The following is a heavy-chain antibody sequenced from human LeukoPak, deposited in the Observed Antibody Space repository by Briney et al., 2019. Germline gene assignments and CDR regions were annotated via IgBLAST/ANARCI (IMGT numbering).Heavy chain of an antibody. Sequence: GGSLRLSCAASGFTFSSYGMHWVRQAPGKGLEGVAFIRYDGSNKYYADSVKGRFTISRDNSKNTLYLQMNSLRAEDTAVYYCAKDIVLFGSMNDYWGQGTPVTVSS. D-gene: IGHD2-21*01. J-gene: IGHJ4*02. V-gene: IGHV3-30*02. CDR3: AKDIVLFGSMNDY. CDR1: GFTFSSYG. CDR2: IRYDGSNK.